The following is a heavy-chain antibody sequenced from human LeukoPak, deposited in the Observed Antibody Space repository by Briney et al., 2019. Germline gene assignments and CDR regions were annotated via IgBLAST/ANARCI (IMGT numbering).Heavy chain of an antibody. CDR2: ISYDGSNK. D-gene: IGHD3-22*01. J-gene: IGHJ3*02. V-gene: IGHV3-30-3*01. CDR1: GFTFSSYA. Sequence: GGSLRLSCAASGFTFSSYAMHWVRQAPGKGLEWVAVISYDGSNKYYADSVKGRFTISRDNAKNSLYLQMNSLRAEDTAVYYCARVSSHYYDSSGVDDAFDIWGQGTMVTVSS. CDR3: ARVSSHYYDSSGVDDAFDI.